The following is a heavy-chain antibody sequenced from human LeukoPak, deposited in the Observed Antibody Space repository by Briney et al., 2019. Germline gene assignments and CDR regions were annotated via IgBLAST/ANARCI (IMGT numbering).Heavy chain of an antibody. D-gene: IGHD3-10*01. CDR2: IIPILGIA. V-gene: IGHV1-69*04. J-gene: IGHJ5*02. CDR3: ARGGITMVRGVIIPPLSWFDP. Sequence: SVKVSCKASGGTFSSYAISWVRQAPGQGLEWMGRIIPILGIANYAQKFQGRVTITADKSTSTAYMELSSLRSEDTAVYYCARGGITMVRGVIIPPLSWFDPWCQGTLVTVSS. CDR1: GGTFSSYA.